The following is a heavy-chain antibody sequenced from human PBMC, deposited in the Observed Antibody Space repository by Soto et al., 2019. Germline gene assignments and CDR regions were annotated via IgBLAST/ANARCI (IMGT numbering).Heavy chain of an antibody. CDR1: GFTFSRFE. CDR3: TRAAWFPYLSFY. Sequence: LSCAASGFTFSRFELHWVRQAPGKGPEWISYISSSGSTAYYASSVEGRFTISRDNANNSVYLQMDSLRAEDTALYYCTRAAWFPYLSFYWGQGALVTVST. V-gene: IGHV3-48*03. J-gene: IGHJ4*02. CDR2: ISSSGSTA. D-gene: IGHD3-10*01.